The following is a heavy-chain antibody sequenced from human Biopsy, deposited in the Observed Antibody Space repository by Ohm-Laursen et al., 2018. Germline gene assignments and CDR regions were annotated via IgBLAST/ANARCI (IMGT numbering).Heavy chain of an antibody. CDR3: ARDRGYYSDRTVPGYFDL. J-gene: IGHJ2*01. CDR1: GGSISGHF. V-gene: IGHV4-4*07. D-gene: IGHD3-22*01. Sequence: GTLSLTWPVSGGSISGHFWSWVRQPAGKGLEWIGCIYSNGNTNYNPSLKSRVSMSVDTSKNHFSLRLRSVTPADTAIYYCARDRGYYSDRTVPGYFDLWGRGTLVTVSS. CDR2: IYSNGNT.